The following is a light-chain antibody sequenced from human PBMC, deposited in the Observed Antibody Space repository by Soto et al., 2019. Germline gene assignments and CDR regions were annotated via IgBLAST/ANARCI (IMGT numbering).Light chain of an antibody. CDR1: QDISDY. J-gene: IGKJ1*01. CDR2: AAS. CDR3: QKYNKAPRT. V-gene: IGKV1-27*01. Sequence: DIQMTQSPSSLSASLGDRVTITCRASQDISDYLAWYQQKPGNPPNLLISAASTLQSGVPSRFRGSGAGTDFTLTITSLQPEDVATYYCQKYNKAPRTFGQGTKVEIK.